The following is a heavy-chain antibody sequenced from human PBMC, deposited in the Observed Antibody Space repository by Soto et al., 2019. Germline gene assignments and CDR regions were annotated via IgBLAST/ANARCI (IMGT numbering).Heavy chain of an antibody. Sequence: PSETLSLTCTVSGGSISSYYWSWIRQPPGKGLEWIGYIYYSGSTNYNPSLKSRVTISVDTSKNQFSLKLSSVTAADTAVYYCAAVVAASWFDPWGQGTLVTVSS. CDR2: IYYSGST. D-gene: IGHD2-15*01. CDR1: GGSISSYY. J-gene: IGHJ5*02. V-gene: IGHV4-59*01. CDR3: AAVVAASWFDP.